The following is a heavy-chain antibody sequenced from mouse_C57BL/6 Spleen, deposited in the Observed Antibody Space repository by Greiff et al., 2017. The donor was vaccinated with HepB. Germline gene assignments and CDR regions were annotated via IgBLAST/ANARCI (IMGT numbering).Heavy chain of an antibody. CDR2: IYPGDGDT. CDR3: ARRYGSRHWYFDV. V-gene: IGHV1-82*01. CDR1: GYAFSSSW. Sequence: QVQLKQSGPELVKPGASVKISCKASGYAFSSSWMNWVKQRPGKGLEWIGRIYPGDGDTNYNGKFKGKSTLTADKSSSTAYMQLSSLTSEDSAVYFCARRYGSRHWYFDVWGTGTTVTVSS. D-gene: IGHD1-1*01. J-gene: IGHJ1*03.